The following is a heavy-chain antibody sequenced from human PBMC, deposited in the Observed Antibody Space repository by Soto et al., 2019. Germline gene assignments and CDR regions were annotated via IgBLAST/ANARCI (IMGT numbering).Heavy chain of an antibody. D-gene: IGHD6-25*01. V-gene: IGHV1-18*01. CDR3: ARETWTRSGPQNFFDY. CDR1: DYTFTTYG. CDR2: ISAYNGNT. J-gene: IGHJ4*02. Sequence: ASVKVSCKASDYTFTTYGISWVRQAPGQGLEWMGWISAYNGNTNYAQKLQGRVTMTTDTSTTTVYMELRSLRSDDTAVYYCARETWTRSGPQNFFDYWGQGALVTVSS.